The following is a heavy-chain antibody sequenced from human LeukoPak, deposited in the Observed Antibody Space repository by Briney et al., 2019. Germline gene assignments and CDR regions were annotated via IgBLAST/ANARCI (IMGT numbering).Heavy chain of an antibody. Sequence: GGSLRLSCAASGFTFSSYGMHWVRQAPGKGLEWVAFIRYDGSNKYYADSVKGRFTISRDNSKNTLYLQMNSLRAEDTAVYHCAQESGIVGAAYDYWGQGTLVTVSS. CDR3: AQESGIVGAAYDY. CDR1: GFTFSSYG. D-gene: IGHD1-26*01. V-gene: IGHV3-30*02. CDR2: IRYDGSNK. J-gene: IGHJ4*02.